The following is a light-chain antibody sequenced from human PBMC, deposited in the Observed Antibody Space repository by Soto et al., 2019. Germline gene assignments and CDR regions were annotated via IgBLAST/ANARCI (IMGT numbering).Light chain of an antibody. V-gene: IGKV1-5*03. CDR1: QSISSW. CDR3: QHWVDYMWT. Sequence: DIHLTQSPSTLSASVGDRVTITCRASQSISSWLAWYQQKPGKAPKLLIYTASTLESGVPSRFSGSGSGTEVTLTTSSLQPDDFATYYCQHWVDYMWTFGQGTKVEIK. CDR2: TAS. J-gene: IGKJ1*01.